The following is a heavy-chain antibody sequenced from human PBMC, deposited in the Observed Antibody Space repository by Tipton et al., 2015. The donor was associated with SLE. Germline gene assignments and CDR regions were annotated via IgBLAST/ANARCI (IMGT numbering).Heavy chain of an antibody. J-gene: IGHJ5*01. CDR1: GGSISSNTYY. CDR2: IHYSGST. V-gene: IGHV4-39*07. Sequence: TLSLTCTVSGGSISSNTYYWAWIRQPPGKGLEWIGSIHYSGSTYDNLSLKSRVTISVDTSKNQLSLYLTSVTAADTAVYYCARQQYGSSSITWFDSWGQGTLVTVSS. D-gene: IGHD6-6*01. CDR3: ARQQYGSSSITWFDS.